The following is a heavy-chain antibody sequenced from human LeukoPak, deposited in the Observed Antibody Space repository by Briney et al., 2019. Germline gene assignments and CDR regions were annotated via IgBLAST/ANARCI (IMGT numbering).Heavy chain of an antibody. CDR3: ARDSRDIVVVPAAMGDPEVYYYYYMDV. CDR1: GFTVSTSS. V-gene: IGHV3-21*01. J-gene: IGHJ6*03. CDR2: ISSSSYI. Sequence: GGSLRLSCAASGFTVSTSSMNWVRQAPGKGLEWVSSISSSSYIFYADSLEGRFTISRDNAKNSLYLQMNSLRAEDTAVYYCARDSRDIVVVPAAMGDPEVYYYYYMDVWGKGTTVTISS. D-gene: IGHD2-2*01.